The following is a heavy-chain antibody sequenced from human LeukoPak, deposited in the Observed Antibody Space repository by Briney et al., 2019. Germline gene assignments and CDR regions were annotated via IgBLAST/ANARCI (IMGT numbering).Heavy chain of an antibody. J-gene: IGHJ2*01. D-gene: IGHD2/OR15-2a*01. CDR1: GGSISSGGYS. CDR2: ISYSGST. V-gene: IGHV4-30-2*03. CDR3: ARAFRARYFDL. Sequence: TSQTLSLTCAVSGGSISSGGYSWSWIRQPPGKGLEWIAYISYSGSTYYNPSLKGRVTISVDTSKNQFSLKLSSVTAADTAVHYCARAFRARYFDLWGRGTLVTVSS.